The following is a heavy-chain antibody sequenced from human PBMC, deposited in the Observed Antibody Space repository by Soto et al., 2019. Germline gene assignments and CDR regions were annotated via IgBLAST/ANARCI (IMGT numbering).Heavy chain of an antibody. Sequence: SGPTLVKPTQTLTLTCTFSGFSLSTGVGVGWIRQPPGKALEWLALIYWDDDKRYSPSLKSRLTITKDTSKNQVVLTMTNMDPVDTATYYCAHSRQQQLVLVYFDYWGQGTLVTVSS. V-gene: IGHV2-5*02. J-gene: IGHJ4*02. CDR3: AHSRQQQLVLVYFDY. CDR1: GFSLSTGVG. CDR2: IYWDDDK. D-gene: IGHD6-13*01.